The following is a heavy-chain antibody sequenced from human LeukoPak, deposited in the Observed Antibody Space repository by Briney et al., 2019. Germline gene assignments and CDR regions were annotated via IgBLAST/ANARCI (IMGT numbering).Heavy chain of an antibody. CDR1: GFTFSSYW. CDR3: ARDQRYSGGSCYSSPYYYYGMDV. CDR2: IKQDGSEK. J-gene: IGHJ6*02. V-gene: IGHV3-7*01. D-gene: IGHD2-15*01. Sequence: GGSLRLSCAASGFTFSSYWMSWVRQAPGKGLEWVANIKQDGSEKYYVDSVKGRFTISRDNAKNSLYPQMNSLRAEDTAVYYCARDQRYSGGSCYSSPYYYYGMDVWGQGTTVTVSS.